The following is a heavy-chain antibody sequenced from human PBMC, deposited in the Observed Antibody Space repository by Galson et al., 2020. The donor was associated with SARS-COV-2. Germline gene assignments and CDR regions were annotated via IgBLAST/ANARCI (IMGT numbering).Heavy chain of an antibody. CDR1: GFLLYTSGMC. J-gene: IGHJ4*02. CDR3: ARTWISGTTSRTFDS. V-gene: IGHV2-70*11. Sequence: SGPTLVKPSQTLTLTCTFSGFLLYTSGMCVSWIRQPPGKALEWLARLDCDDDKHYNTSLKTRLSISKDTSKDQVVLRMTNMDPGDTATYYCARTWISGTTSRTFDSWGQGTLVTVSS. D-gene: IGHD1-1*01. CDR2: LDCDDDK.